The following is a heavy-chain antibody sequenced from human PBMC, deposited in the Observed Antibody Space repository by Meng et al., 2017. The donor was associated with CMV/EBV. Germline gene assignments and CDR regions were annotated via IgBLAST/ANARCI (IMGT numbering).Heavy chain of an antibody. CDR3: ARGEDDYGGNSGGAFDI. V-gene: IGHV1-69*02. CDR1: GGTFSSYT. J-gene: IGHJ3*02. CDR2: IIPILGIA. Sequence: SVKVSCKASGGTFSSYTISWVRQAPGQGLEWMGRIIPILGIANYAQKFQGRVTITADKSTSTAYIELSSLRSEDTAVYYCARGEDDYGGNSGGAFDIWGQGTMVTVSS. D-gene: IGHD4-23*01.